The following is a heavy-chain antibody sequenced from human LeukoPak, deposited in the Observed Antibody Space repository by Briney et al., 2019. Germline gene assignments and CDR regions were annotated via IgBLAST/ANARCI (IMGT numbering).Heavy chain of an antibody. D-gene: IGHD2-15*01. V-gene: IGHV4-59*12. Sequence: SETLSLTCTVSGGSISSYYWSWIRQPPGKGLEWIGYIYYSGSTNYNPSLKSRVTISVDKSKNQFSLKLSSVTAADTAVYYCARRYCSGGSCYSDGYFQHWGQGTLVTVSS. CDR2: IYYSGST. J-gene: IGHJ1*01. CDR1: GGSISSYY. CDR3: ARRYCSGGSCYSDGYFQH.